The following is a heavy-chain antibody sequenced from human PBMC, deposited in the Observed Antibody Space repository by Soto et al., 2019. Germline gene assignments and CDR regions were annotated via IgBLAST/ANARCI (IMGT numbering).Heavy chain of an antibody. J-gene: IGHJ6*02. Sequence: ASVKVSCKASGYTFTGYYMHWVRQAPGQGLEWMGWINPNSGGTNYAQKFQGWVTMTRDTSISTAHMEVRRLTSDDTAVYYCARALVYDILTGYSYGMNVWGQGTTVTVSS. CDR1: GYTFTGYY. D-gene: IGHD3-9*01. CDR2: INPNSGGT. CDR3: ARALVYDILTGYSYGMNV. V-gene: IGHV1-2*04.